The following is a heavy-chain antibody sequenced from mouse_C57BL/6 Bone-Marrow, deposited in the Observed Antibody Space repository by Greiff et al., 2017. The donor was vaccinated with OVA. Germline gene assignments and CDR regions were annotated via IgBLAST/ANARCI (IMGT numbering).Heavy chain of an antibody. CDR3: ARHEEGYFDV. CDR1: GYTFTSYW. V-gene: IGHV1-69*01. CDR2: IDPSESYT. Sequence: QVQLQQPGAELVMPGASVKLSCKASGYTFTSYWMHWVKQRPGHGLEWIGEIDPSESYTNYNQKFKGKSTLTVDKSSSTAYMQLSSLTSENSAVYFCARHEEGYFDVWGTGTTVTVSS. J-gene: IGHJ1*03.